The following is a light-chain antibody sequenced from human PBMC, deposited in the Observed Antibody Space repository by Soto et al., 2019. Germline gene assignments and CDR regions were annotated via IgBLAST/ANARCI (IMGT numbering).Light chain of an antibody. CDR1: SSKIGAGYD. V-gene: IGLV1-40*01. J-gene: IGLJ3*02. CDR2: GDS. CDR3: QSYDSSLSGWV. Sequence: QSVLTQPRSVSGSPGQRVTISCTGSSSKIGAGYDVHWYQQLPGKAPKLLIYGDSNRPSGVPDRFSGSKSGTSASLAITGRQEEDEADYYCQSYDSSLSGWVFGGGTKVTVL.